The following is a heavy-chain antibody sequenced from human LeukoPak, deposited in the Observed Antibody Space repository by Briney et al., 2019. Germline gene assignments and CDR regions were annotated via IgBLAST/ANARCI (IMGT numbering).Heavy chain of an antibody. V-gene: IGHV3-74*01. CDR1: GFTFSDYW. Sequence: GGSLRLSCAASGFTFSDYWMHWVRQVPGKGLVWVSRIYTGGSSTTYADSVKGRFTISRDNAKNTLYLQMNGLRAEDTAVYYCARSNQADDYWGQGTLVTVSS. D-gene: IGHD4-11*01. J-gene: IGHJ4*02. CDR3: ARSNQADDY. CDR2: IYTGGSST.